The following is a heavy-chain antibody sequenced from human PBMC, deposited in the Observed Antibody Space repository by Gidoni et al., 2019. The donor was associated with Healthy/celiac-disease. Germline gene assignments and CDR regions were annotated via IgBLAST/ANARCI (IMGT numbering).Heavy chain of an antibody. CDR1: CLTFSSYS. Sequence: DVQLVESGGGLVQPGGSLRLTFSASCLTFSSYSMHWVRQAPGKGLEYVAAISSNGGSTYYADSVKGRFTISRDNSKNTLYLQMSSLRAEDTAVYYCVKALVGGSFDYWGQGTLVTVSS. V-gene: IGHV3-64D*09. D-gene: IGHD1-26*01. CDR2: ISSNGGST. CDR3: VKALVGGSFDY. J-gene: IGHJ4*02.